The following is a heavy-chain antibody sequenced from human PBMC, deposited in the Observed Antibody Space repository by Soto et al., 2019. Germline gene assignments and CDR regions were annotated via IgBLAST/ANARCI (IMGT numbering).Heavy chain of an antibody. Sequence: ASVKVSCKASGYTFTGYYMHWVRQAPGQGLEWMGWINPNSGGTNYAQKFQGWVTMTRDTSISTAYMELSRLRSDDTAVYYCARDTKTYYDILTGSPRSYYYYGMDVWGQGTTVTVSS. J-gene: IGHJ6*02. V-gene: IGHV1-2*04. CDR2: INPNSGGT. CDR1: GYTFTGYY. D-gene: IGHD3-9*01. CDR3: ARDTKTYYDILTGSPRSYYYYGMDV.